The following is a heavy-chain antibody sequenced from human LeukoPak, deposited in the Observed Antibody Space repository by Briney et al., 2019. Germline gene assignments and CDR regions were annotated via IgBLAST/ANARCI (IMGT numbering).Heavy chain of an antibody. J-gene: IGHJ4*02. D-gene: IGHD6-13*01. Sequence: GRSLKLSCAASGFTFDDYAMHWVRQAPGKGLEWVSGISWYSGSIGYADSVKGRFTISRDNAKTSLYLQMNSLRAEDTDLYYCAKTGSNIAGAGNTNFDYWGQGTLVTVSS. CDR2: ISWYSGSI. CDR1: GFTFDDYA. V-gene: IGHV3-9*01. CDR3: AKTGSNIAGAGNTNFDY.